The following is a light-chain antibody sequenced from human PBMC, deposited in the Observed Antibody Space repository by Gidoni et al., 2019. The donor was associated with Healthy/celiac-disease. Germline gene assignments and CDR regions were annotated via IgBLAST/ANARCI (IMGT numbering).Light chain of an antibody. Sequence: EIVLTQSPGTLSLFPGERATLSCRASQSVSSTYLAWFQQKPGQAPRLIIYGACSRATGIPDRFSGSGSGTDFTLTISRLEPEDFAVYYCQQYGSSPPMYTFGQGTKLEIK. CDR1: QSVSSTY. CDR3: QQYGSSPPMYT. CDR2: GAC. J-gene: IGKJ2*01. V-gene: IGKV3-20*01.